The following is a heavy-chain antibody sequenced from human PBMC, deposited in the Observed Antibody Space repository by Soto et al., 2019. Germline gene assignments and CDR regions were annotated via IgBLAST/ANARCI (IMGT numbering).Heavy chain of an antibody. CDR3: ARGIEQAPPGIAVAGAFDY. D-gene: IGHD6-19*01. CDR2: IGTAGDT. J-gene: IGHJ4*02. CDR1: GFTFSSYD. V-gene: IGHV3-13*01. Sequence: GGSLRLSCAASGFTFSSYDMHWVRQATGKGLEWVSAIGTAGDTYYPGSVKGRFTISRENAKNSLYLQMNSLRAEDTAVYYCARGIEQAPPGIAVAGAFDYWGQGTLVTVSS.